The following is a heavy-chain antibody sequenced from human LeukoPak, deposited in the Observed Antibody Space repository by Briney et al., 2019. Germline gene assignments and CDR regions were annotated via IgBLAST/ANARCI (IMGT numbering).Heavy chain of an antibody. CDR1: GYTFTSYD. V-gene: IGHV1-8*01. Sequence: ASVKVSCKASGYTFTSYDINWVRQATGQGLEWMGWMNPNSGNTGYAQKFQGRVTMTRNASISTAYMELSSLRAEDTAVYYCARDYSNSNYYYYGMDVWGQGTTVTVSS. CDR2: MNPNSGNT. CDR3: ARDYSNSNYYYYGMDV. J-gene: IGHJ6*02. D-gene: IGHD4-11*01.